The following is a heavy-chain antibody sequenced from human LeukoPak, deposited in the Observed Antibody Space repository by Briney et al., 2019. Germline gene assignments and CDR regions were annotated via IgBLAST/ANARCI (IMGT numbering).Heavy chain of an antibody. J-gene: IGHJ1*01. V-gene: IGHV1-2*02. CDR3: ARGEGGYENLQH. D-gene: IGHD3-16*01. CDR2: INPNSGGK. CDR1: GYTFTGYY. Sequence: ASVKVSCKASGYTFTGYYMHWVRQAPGQGLEWMGWINPNSGGKDYAQKFQGRVTMTRDTSISTAYMALSRLRSDDTAVYYCARGEGGYENLQHWGQGTLVTVSS.